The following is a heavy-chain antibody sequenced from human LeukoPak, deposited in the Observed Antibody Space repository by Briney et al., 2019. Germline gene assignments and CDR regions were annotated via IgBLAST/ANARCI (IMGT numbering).Heavy chain of an antibody. J-gene: IGHJ4*02. CDR2: ISSNGGST. D-gene: IGHD5-12*01. V-gene: IGHV3-64D*06. Sequence: PGGSLRLSCSASGFTFSSYAMHWVRQAPVKGLEYVSAISSNGGSTYHADSVKGRFTISRDNSKNTLCLQMSSLRVEDTAVYYCVRRSGGYDYWGQGTLVTVSP. CDR3: VRRSGGYDY. CDR1: GFTFSSYA.